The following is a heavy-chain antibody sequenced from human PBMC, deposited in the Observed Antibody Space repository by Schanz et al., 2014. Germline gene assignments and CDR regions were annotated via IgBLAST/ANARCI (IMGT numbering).Heavy chain of an antibody. D-gene: IGHD4-17*01. CDR3: VRDADYHFDY. CDR1: GFTFSDYW. Sequence: EVQLVESGGGLVQPGGSLRLSCAASGFTFSDYWMHCVRQSPGKGMVCVARTSHDGSITTLEDSVKGRFTSSRDNAKNPLNLQMNSLKADETAVYYCVRDADYHFDYWGQGTLVTVSS. CDR2: TSHDGSIT. V-gene: IGHV3-74*01. J-gene: IGHJ4*02.